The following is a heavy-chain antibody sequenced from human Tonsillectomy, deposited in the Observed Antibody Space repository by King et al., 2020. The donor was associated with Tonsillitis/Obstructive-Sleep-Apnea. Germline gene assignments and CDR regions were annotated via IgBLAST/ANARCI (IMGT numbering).Heavy chain of an antibody. Sequence: VQLVESGAEVKKPGASVKVSCKASVYTFTSYYMHWVRQAPGQGLEWMGIINPSGGSTSYAQKFQGRVTMTRDTSTSTVYMELSSLRSEDTAVYYCARDGCSSTSCSYFDYWGQGTLVTVSS. CDR3: ARDGCSSTSCSYFDY. V-gene: IGHV1-46*01. D-gene: IGHD2-2*01. J-gene: IGHJ4*02. CDR2: INPSGGST. CDR1: VYTFTSYY.